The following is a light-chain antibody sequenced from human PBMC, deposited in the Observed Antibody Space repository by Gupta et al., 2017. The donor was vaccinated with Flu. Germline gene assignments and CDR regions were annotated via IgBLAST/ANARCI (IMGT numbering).Light chain of an antibody. Sequence: GTTISTTGHGDSIRSYYARWYQQRPRQAPVLVMYGKNNRPSGIPDRFSGSTSGNTAALTTTGAQAEEAADYYLNSQDSSGNFWVFGGGTKLTVL. CDR1: SIRSYY. CDR2: GKN. J-gene: IGLJ3*02. CDR3: NSQDSSGNFWV. V-gene: IGLV3-19*01.